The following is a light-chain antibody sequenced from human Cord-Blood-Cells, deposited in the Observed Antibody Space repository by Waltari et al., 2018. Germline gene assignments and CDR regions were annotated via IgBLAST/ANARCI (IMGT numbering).Light chain of an antibody. Sequence: EIVMTQSPATLSVSQGERATLPCRARQSVSRNLAWYQQKPGQAPRPLIYGASTRATGIPARFSGSGSGTEFTLTISSLQSEDFAVYYCQQYNNWPPLTFGGGTKVEIK. CDR3: QQYNNWPPLT. CDR2: GAS. CDR1: QSVSRN. V-gene: IGKV3-15*01. J-gene: IGKJ4*01.